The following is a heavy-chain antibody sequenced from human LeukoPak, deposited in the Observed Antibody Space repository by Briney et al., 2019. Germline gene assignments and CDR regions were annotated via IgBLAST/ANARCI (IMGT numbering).Heavy chain of an antibody. Sequence: SVKVSCKASGGTFSSYAISWVRQAPGQGLEWMGGIIPIFGTANYAQKFRGRVTITADESTSTAYMELSSLRSEDTAVYYCARDMGRPYSSSALDYWGQGTLVTVSS. CDR2: IIPIFGTA. J-gene: IGHJ4*02. CDR1: GGTFSSYA. CDR3: ARDMGRPYSSSALDY. V-gene: IGHV1-69*01. D-gene: IGHD6-6*01.